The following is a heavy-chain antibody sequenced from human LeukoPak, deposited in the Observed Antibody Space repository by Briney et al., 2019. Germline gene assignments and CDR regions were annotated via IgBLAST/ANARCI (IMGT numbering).Heavy chain of an antibody. V-gene: IGHV1-18*04. Sequence: ASVKVSCKASGYTFTGYYMHWVRQAPGQGLEWMGWISAYNGNTNYAQKLQGRVTMTTDTSTSTAYMELRSLRSDDTAVYYCARDRQLGYCSGGSCYPPGYWGQGTLVTVSS. D-gene: IGHD2-15*01. J-gene: IGHJ4*02. CDR3: ARDRQLGYCSGGSCYPPGY. CDR2: ISAYNGNT. CDR1: GYTFTGYY.